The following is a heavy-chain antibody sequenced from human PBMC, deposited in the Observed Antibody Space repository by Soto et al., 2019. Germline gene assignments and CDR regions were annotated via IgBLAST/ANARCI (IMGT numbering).Heavy chain of an antibody. J-gene: IGHJ4*02. CDR2: IYYSGST. CDR1: GGSISSYY. CDR3: ARGWSIFGVVKHFDY. D-gene: IGHD3-3*01. V-gene: IGHV4-59*01. Sequence: SETLSLTCTVSGGSISSYYWSWIRQPPGKGLEWIGYIYYSGSTNYNPSLKSRVTISVDTSKNQFSLKLSSVTAADTAVYYCARGWSIFGVVKHFDYWGQGTPVTVSS.